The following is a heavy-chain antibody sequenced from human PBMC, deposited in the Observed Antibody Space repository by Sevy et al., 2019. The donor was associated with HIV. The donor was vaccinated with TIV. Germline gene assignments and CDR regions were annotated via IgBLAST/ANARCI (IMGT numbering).Heavy chain of an antibody. CDR2: ISGSGSTI. V-gene: IGHV3-48*03. CDR1: GFMFSSYE. J-gene: IGHJ4*02. CDR3: ARDLPPSATTVAHFDY. D-gene: IGHD4-17*01. Sequence: GGSLRLSCAASGFMFSSYEMNWVRQAPGKGREWILYISGSGSTIYYADSVKGRFTISRDNAKNSLYLQMNSLRTDDTAVYYCARDLPPSATTVAHFDYWGPGTLVTVSS.